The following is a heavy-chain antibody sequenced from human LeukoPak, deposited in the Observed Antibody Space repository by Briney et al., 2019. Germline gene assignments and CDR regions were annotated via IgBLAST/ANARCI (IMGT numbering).Heavy chain of an antibody. CDR1: GGSISSYY. D-gene: IGHD6-6*01. J-gene: IGHJ6*02. CDR3: ARDQGDSSSSPYYYYGMDV. V-gene: IGHV4-59*01. CDR2: IYYSGST. Sequence: KPSETLSLTCTVSGGSISSYYWSWIRQPPGKGLEWIGYIYYSGSTNYNPSLKSRVTISVDTSKNQFSLKLSSVTAADTAVYYCARDQGDSSSSPYYYYGMDVWGQGTTVTVSS.